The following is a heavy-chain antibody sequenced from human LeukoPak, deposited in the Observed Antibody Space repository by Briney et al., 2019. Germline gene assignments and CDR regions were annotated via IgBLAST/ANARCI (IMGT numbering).Heavy chain of an antibody. CDR3: ARTYYDFWSGYPTHMDV. V-gene: IGHV3-53*01. CDR1: GFTVSSNY. D-gene: IGHD3-3*01. J-gene: IGHJ6*04. Sequence: PGGSLRLSCAASGFTVSSNYMSWVRQAPGKGLEWVSVIYSGGSTYYADSVKGRFTISRDNSKNTLYLQMNSLRAEDTAVYYCARTYYDFWSGYPTHMDVWGKGTTVTVSS. CDR2: IYSGGST.